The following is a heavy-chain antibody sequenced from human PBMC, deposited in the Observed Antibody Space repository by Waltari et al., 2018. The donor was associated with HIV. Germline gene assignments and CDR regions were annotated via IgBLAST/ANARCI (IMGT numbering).Heavy chain of an antibody. V-gene: IGHV4-39*07. Sequence: QLQLQESGPGLVKPSETLSLTCTVSGGSISSSSYYWGWIRQPPGKGLEWIGSIYYSGSTYYNPSLKSRVTISVDTSKNQFSLKLSSVTAADTAVYYCARAGTIFGVVIRLGYYGMDVWGQGTTVTVSS. CDR2: IYYSGST. CDR1: GGSISSSSYY. CDR3: ARAGTIFGVVIRLGYYGMDV. D-gene: IGHD3-3*01. J-gene: IGHJ6*02.